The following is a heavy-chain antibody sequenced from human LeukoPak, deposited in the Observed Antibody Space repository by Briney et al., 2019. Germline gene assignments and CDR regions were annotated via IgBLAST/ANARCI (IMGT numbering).Heavy chain of an antibody. CDR2: INPNSGGA. J-gene: IGHJ4*02. CDR3: ARERDRTFDY. V-gene: IGHV1-2*02. D-gene: IGHD1-1*01. CDR1: GYTFTHNA. Sequence: ASVKVSCKASGYTFTHNAMHWVRQTPGQGLEWMGWINPNSGGAILAQQFQGRVSMIRDTSISTAYMELIRLVSDDTAVYYCARERDRTFDYWGQGTLVTVSS.